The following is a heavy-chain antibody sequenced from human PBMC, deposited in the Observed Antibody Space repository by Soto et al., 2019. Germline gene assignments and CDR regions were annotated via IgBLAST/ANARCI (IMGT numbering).Heavy chain of an antibody. Sequence: EVQLVESGGDLVQPGGSLRLSCAASGFTVSSHYMNWVRQAPGKGLEWVSLIQGGGSTFYADSVKGRFTIYRDNSKNTQILQMYILRVEDTVMYYCTSGDVCSSGGSDYGVPMDVWGRGTTVTVSS. J-gene: IGHJ6*03. CDR1: GFTVSSHY. D-gene: IGHD2-15*01. CDR3: TSGDVCSSGGSDYGVPMDV. CDR2: IQGGGST. V-gene: IGHV3-66*01.